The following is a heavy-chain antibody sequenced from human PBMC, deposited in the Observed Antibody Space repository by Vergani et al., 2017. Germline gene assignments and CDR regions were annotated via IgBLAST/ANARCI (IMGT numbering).Heavy chain of an antibody. CDR1: GYTFTSYA. Sequence: QVQLVQSGAEVKKPGASVKVSCKASGYTFTSYAMHWVRQAPGQRLEWMGWISAYNGNTNYAQKLQGRVTMTTDTSTSTAYMELRSLRSDDTAVYYCARDLRDCGGDCYPKAFDIWGQGTMVTVSS. V-gene: IGHV1-3*01. D-gene: IGHD2-21*02. J-gene: IGHJ3*02. CDR2: ISAYNGNT. CDR3: ARDLRDCGGDCYPKAFDI.